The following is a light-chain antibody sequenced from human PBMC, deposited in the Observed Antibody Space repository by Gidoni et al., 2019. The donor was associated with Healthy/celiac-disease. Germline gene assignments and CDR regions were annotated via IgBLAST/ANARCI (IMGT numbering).Light chain of an antibody. V-gene: IGKV1-39*01. CDR3: QQSKSRWT. CDR1: QSISSY. CDR2: AAS. Sequence: DIQMTQSPSSLSASVGDRVTITCRASQSISSYLNWYQQKPGKAPKLLIYAASSLQSGVPSRFSGSGSGTDFTLTISSLQPEDFATYYCQQSKSRWTFGQGTKVEIK. J-gene: IGKJ1*01.